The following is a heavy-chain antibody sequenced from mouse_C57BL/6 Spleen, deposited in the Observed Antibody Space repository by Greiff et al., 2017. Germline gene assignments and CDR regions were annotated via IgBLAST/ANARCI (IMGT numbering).Heavy chain of an antibody. CDR1: GYSITSGYY. D-gene: IGHD2-3*01. Sequence: EVQLQQSGPGLVKPSQSLSLTCSVTGYSITSGYYWNWIRQFPGNKLEWMGYISYDGSNNYNPSLKNRISITRDTSKNQFFLKLNSVTTEDTATYYCARVPDGYYYAMDYWGQGTSVTVSS. CDR3: ARVPDGYYYAMDY. J-gene: IGHJ4*01. V-gene: IGHV3-6*01. CDR2: ISYDGSN.